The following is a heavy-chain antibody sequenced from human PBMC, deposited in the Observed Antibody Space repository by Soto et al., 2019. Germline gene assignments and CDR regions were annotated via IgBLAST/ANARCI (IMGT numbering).Heavy chain of an antibody. CDR2: MYPDDSDT. CDR3: ATAYVYDFENSNYYRDAFDI. J-gene: IGHJ3*02. CDR1: GYSFSFYW. V-gene: IGHV5-51*01. Sequence: PGESLKISCKASGYSFSFYWIGWVRQMPGKGLEWMAIMYPDDSDTRYSPSFEAHVTISADKSTSTAFLQWSSLKASDTAMYYCATAYVYDFENSNYYRDAFDIWGQGTLVTVSS. D-gene: IGHD3-22*01.